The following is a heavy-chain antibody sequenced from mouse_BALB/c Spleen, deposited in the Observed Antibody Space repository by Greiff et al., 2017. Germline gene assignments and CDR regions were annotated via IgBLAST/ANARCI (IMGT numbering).Heavy chain of an antibody. J-gene: IGHJ1*01. CDR3: ARAYGNYGYFDV. CDR2: ISSGGST. V-gene: IGHV5-6-5*01. D-gene: IGHD2-1*01. Sequence: EVQGVESGGGLVKPGGSLKLSCAASGFTFSSYAMSWVRQTPEKRLEWVASISSGGSTYYPDSVKGRFTISRDNARNILYLQMSSLRSEDTAMYYCARAYGNYGYFDVWGAGTTVTVSS. CDR1: GFTFSSYA.